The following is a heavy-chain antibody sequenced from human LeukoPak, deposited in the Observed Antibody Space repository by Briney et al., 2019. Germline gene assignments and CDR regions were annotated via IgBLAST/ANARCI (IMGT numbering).Heavy chain of an antibody. CDR3: ARDPTGTTL. CDR2: IYGGGST. CDR1: GFTVSSNY. Sequence: GGSLRLSCAASGFTVSSNYMSWVRQAPGKGLEWVSVIYGGGSTYYADSVKGRFTISRDNSKNTLYLQMTSLRVEDTAVYYCARDPTGTTLWGQGTPVTVSS. D-gene: IGHD1-1*01. V-gene: IGHV3-53*01. J-gene: IGHJ4*02.